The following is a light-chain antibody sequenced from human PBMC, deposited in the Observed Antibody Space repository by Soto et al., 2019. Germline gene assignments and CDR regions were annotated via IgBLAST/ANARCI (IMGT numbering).Light chain of an antibody. CDR2: DVS. V-gene: IGLV2-11*01. CDR3: CSYAGSYTLV. CDR1: NSDVGAYDY. Sequence: QSALTQPRSVSGSPGQSVTVSCTGTNSDVGAYDYVSWYQQHPSKAPKLMIYDVSERPSGVPDRFSGSKSGNTASLTISGLQAEDEAESYCCSYAGSYTLVFGGGTKVTVL. J-gene: IGLJ3*02.